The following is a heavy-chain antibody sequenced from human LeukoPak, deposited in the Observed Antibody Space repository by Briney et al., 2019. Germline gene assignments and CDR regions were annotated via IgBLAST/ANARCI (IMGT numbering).Heavy chain of an antibody. D-gene: IGHD3-10*01. J-gene: IGHJ4*02. CDR1: GGTFSSYA. CDR3: ARLRSGSYYNPYYFDY. CDR2: IIPIFGTA. Sequence: SVKVSCKASGGTFSSYAISWVRQAPGQGLEWMGGIIPIFGTANYAQKFQGRVTITADKSTSTAYMELSSLRSEDTAVYYCARLRSGSYYNPYYFDYWGQGTLVTVSS. V-gene: IGHV1-69*06.